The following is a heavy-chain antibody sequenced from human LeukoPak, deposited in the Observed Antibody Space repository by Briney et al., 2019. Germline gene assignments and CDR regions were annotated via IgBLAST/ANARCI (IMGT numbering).Heavy chain of an antibody. CDR3: AKSGTYCSSTSCYGNYYYYYMDV. D-gene: IGHD2-2*01. J-gene: IGHJ6*03. CDR1: GFTFSSYA. V-gene: IGHV3-23*01. CDR2: ISGSGGST. Sequence: PGRSLRLSCAASGFTFSSYAMSWVRQAPGKGLEWVSAISGSGGSTYYADSVKGRFTISRDNSKNTLYLQMNSLRAEDTAVYYCAKSGTYCSSTSCYGNYYYYYMDVWGKGTTVTVSS.